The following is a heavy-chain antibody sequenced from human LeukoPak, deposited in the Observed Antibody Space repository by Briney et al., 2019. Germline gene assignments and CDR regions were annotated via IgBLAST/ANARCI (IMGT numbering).Heavy chain of an antibody. J-gene: IGHJ3*02. CDR3: ARPLGQQLDMGPGDAFDI. CDR1: GGSISSGGHS. Sequence: PSETLSLTCTVSGGSISSGGHSWSWIRQPPGKGLEWIGYIYHSGSGCTYYNPSLKSRVTISVDTSKNQFSLKLSSVTAADTAVYYCARPLGQQLDMGPGDAFDIWGQGTMVTVSS. CDR2: IYHSGSGCT. D-gene: IGHD6-13*01. V-gene: IGHV4-30-2*03.